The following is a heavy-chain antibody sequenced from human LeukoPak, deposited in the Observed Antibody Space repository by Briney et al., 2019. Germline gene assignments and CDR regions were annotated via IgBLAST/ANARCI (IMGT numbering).Heavy chain of an antibody. J-gene: IGHJ4*02. Sequence: PSETLSLTCTVSGGSLSSYFWSWIRQPPGKGLEWIAYIYYSGSTNYNPSLKSRVTISVDTSKNQFSLKLSSVIAADTAVYYCARQPSSWFTSFDSWGQGTLVTVSS. CDR3: ARQPSSWFTSFDS. CDR1: GGSLSSYF. CDR2: IYYSGST. D-gene: IGHD6-13*01. V-gene: IGHV4-59*01.